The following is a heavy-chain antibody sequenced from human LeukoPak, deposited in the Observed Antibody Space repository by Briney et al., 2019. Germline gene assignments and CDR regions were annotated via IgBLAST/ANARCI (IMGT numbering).Heavy chain of an antibody. D-gene: IGHD6-13*01. CDR2: INHSGST. CDR3: ARGLVFSVRQQLVNQAPVNWYFDL. V-gene: IGHV4-34*01. CDR1: GGSFSGYY. Sequence: PSETLSLTCAVYGGSFSGYYWSWIRQPPGKGLEWIGEINHSGSTNYNPSLKSRVTISVDTSKNQFSLKLSSVTAADTAVYYCARGLVFSVRQQLVNQAPVNWYFDLWGRGTLVTVSS. J-gene: IGHJ2*01.